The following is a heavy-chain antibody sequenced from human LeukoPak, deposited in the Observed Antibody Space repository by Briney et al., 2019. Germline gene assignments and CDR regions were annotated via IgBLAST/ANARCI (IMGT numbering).Heavy chain of an antibody. Sequence: GGSLRLSCAASGFTFSSYGMHWVRQAPGKGLEWVAVIWYDGSNKYYADSVKGRFTISRDNSKNTLYLQMNSLRAEDTAVYYCARDFPLDTMVRGVISSFPDYWGQGTLVTVSS. J-gene: IGHJ4*02. V-gene: IGHV3-33*01. CDR1: GFTFSSYG. D-gene: IGHD3-10*01. CDR3: ARDFPLDTMVRGVISSFPDY. CDR2: IWYDGSNK.